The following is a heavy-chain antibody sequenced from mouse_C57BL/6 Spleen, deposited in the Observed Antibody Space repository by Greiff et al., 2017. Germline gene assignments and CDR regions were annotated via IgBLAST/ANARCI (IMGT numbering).Heavy chain of an antibody. CDR1: GYSFTDYN. D-gene: IGHD2-2*01. J-gene: IGHJ4*01. CDR3: ARSPRGNGYLEGDY. Sequence: EVKLQESGPELVKPGASVKISCKASGYSFTDYNMNWVKQSNGKSLEWIGVINPNYGTTSYNQKFKGKATLTVDQSSSTAYMQLNSLTSEDSAVYYCARSPRGNGYLEGDYWGQGTSVTVSS. V-gene: IGHV1-39*01. CDR2: INPNYGTT.